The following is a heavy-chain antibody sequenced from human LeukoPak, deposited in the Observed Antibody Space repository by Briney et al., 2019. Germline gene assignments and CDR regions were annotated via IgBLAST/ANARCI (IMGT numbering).Heavy chain of an antibody. CDR3: ASSEAPITPPPYGMGV. V-gene: IGHV4-34*01. CDR2: INHSGST. J-gene: IGHJ6*02. Sequence: PSETLSLTCAVYGVSFSGYYWSWIRQPPGEGLEWIGEINHSGSTDYNPSLKSRVTISVDTSKNQFSLKLSSVTAADTAVYYCASSEAPITPPPYGMGVWGQGTKVTVSS. D-gene: IGHD5-12*01. CDR1: GVSFSGYY.